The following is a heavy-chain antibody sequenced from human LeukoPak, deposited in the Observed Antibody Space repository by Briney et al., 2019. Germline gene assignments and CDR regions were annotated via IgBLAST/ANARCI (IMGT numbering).Heavy chain of an antibody. D-gene: IGHD3-22*01. Sequence: SVKVSCKASGYTFTGYYMHWVRQAPGQGLEWMGGIIPIFGTANYAQKFQGRVTITADESTSTAYMELSSLRSEDTAVYYCASAKRPTMIVVVPEYYFDYWGQGTLVTVSS. CDR3: ASAKRPTMIVVVPEYYFDY. CDR2: IIPIFGTA. CDR1: GYTFTGYY. J-gene: IGHJ4*02. V-gene: IGHV1-69*13.